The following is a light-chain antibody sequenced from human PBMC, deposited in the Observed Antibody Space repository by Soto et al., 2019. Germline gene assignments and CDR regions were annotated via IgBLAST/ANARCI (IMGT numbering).Light chain of an antibody. CDR1: ESLLDSHGYNN. Sequence: IVLTQNPLSLPVTPGEPASISCRSSESLLDSHGYNNVDWYLQKAGQSPQVLIYGASSRATGIPDRFSGSGSGTDFTLTISRLEPEDFAVYYCQQYGSSRTFGQRSKVDVK. V-gene: IGKV2-28*01. CDR3: QQYGSSRT. J-gene: IGKJ1*01. CDR2: GAS.